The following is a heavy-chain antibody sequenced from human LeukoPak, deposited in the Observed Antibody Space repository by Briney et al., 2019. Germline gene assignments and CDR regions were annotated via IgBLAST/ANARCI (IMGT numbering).Heavy chain of an antibody. Sequence: GGSLRLSCAASGFTFSSYWMSWVRQAPGKGLEWVANTNQDGSEKYYVDSVKGRFTISRDNAKNSLYLQMNSLRAEDTAVYYCARRDTGGWYYFDYWGQGTLVTVSS. V-gene: IGHV3-7*01. J-gene: IGHJ4*02. CDR3: ARRDTGGWYYFDY. CDR2: TNQDGSEK. CDR1: GFTFSSYW. D-gene: IGHD6-19*01.